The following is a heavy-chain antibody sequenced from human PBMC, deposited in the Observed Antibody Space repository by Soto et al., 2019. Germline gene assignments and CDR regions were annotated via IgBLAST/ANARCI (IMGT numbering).Heavy chain of an antibody. Sequence: EVQLVESGGGLVQPGGSLKLSCAVSGFIFSDSAIHWVRQAPGKGLEWVGRIRSKDNGYATGYAASVEGRFTISRDDSKNTAYLQMNSLKTEDTAVYYCTRAKGSGGYYYYGMDVWGQGTTVTVSS. V-gene: IGHV3-73*02. J-gene: IGHJ6*02. CDR1: GFIFSDSA. CDR3: TRAKGSGGYYYYGMDV. CDR2: IRSKDNGYAT.